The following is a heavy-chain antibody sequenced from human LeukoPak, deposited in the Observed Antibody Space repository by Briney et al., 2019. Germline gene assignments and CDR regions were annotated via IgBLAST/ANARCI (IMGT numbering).Heavy chain of an antibody. CDR1: GGSTSSSSYY. J-gene: IGHJ6*03. Sequence: SETLSLTCTVSGGSTSSSSYYWGWIRQPPGKGLEWIGSIYYSGSTYYNPSLKSRVTISVDTSKNQFSLKLSSVTAADTAVYYCARAGYYDFWSGYYGRGHYYYYMDVWGKGTTVTVSS. CDR3: ARAGYYDFWSGYYGRGHYYYYMDV. D-gene: IGHD3-3*01. CDR2: IYYSGST. V-gene: IGHV4-39*07.